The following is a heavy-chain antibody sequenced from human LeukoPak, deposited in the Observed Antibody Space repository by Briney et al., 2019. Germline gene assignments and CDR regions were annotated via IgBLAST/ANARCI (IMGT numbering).Heavy chain of an antibody. CDR2: IYHSGST. V-gene: IGHV4-59*01. D-gene: IGHD6-6*01. CDR3: ARGHLKHSSSHNFDY. CDR1: GGSFSGYY. Sequence: SETLSLTCAVYGGSFSGYYWSWIRQPPGKGLEWIGYIYHSGSTNYNPSLKSRVTISIDTSKNQFSLRLSSVTAADTAIYYCARGHLKHSSSHNFDYWGQGTLVTVSS. J-gene: IGHJ4*02.